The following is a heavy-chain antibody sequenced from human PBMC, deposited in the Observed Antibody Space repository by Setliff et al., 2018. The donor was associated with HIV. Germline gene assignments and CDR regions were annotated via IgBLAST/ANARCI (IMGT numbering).Heavy chain of an antibody. CDR2: IYYSGSTSGGT. CDR1: GVSITSYF. J-gene: IGHJ2*01. CDR3: ASSLNGDSEPWYFDL. D-gene: IGHD4-17*01. V-gene: IGHV4-59*01. Sequence: SETLSLTCTVSGVSITSYFWSWIRQPPGKGLEWIGFIYYSGSTSGGTNYNPSLKSRATISLDTSKNQFSLNLSSVTAADTAVYYCASSLNGDSEPWYFDLWGRGTLVTVSS.